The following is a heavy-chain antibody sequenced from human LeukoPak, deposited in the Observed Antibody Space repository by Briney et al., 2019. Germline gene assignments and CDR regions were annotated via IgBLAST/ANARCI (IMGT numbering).Heavy chain of an antibody. Sequence: GGSLRLSCAGSGFIFSDYWMYWVRQAPGKGLEWVARIKEDGSVISYADSVKGRFTVSRDNAKNSLSLQMDSLRDEDTALYYCAKGPLIKSAGAFWGQGTLVTVSS. CDR1: GFIFSDYW. CDR3: AKGPLIKSAGAF. V-gene: IGHV3-7*01. J-gene: IGHJ4*02. D-gene: IGHD3-10*01. CDR2: IKEDGSVI.